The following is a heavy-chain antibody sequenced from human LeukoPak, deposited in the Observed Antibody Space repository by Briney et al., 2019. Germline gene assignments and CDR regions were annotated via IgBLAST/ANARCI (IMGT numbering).Heavy chain of an antibody. CDR1: GFTFSNAW. Sequence: GGSLRLSCAASGFTFSNAWMSWLRQAPGKGREWVGRIKSKTDGGTTDYAAPVKGRFTISRDDSKNTLYLQMNSLKTEDTAVYYCTTDYSSGWYRMDYWGQGTLVTVSS. CDR2: IKSKTDGGTT. D-gene: IGHD6-19*01. J-gene: IGHJ4*02. CDR3: TTDYSSGWYRMDY. V-gene: IGHV3-15*01.